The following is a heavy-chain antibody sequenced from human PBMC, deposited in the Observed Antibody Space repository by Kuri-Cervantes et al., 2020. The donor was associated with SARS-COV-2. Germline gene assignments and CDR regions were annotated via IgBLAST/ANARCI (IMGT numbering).Heavy chain of an antibody. J-gene: IGHJ3*02. CDR2: IYYSGST. D-gene: IGHD4-17*01. CDR3: ARLSLGPAVTGGFDI. Sequence: GSLRLSCTVSGDSISSNSYFWGWIRQPPGRGLEWIGNIYYSGSTYYNPSLKSRVTISVDTSNNQFSLKVTSVTAADTAVYYCARLSLGPAVTGGFDIWGQGTMVTVSS. CDR1: GDSISSNSYF. V-gene: IGHV4-39*01.